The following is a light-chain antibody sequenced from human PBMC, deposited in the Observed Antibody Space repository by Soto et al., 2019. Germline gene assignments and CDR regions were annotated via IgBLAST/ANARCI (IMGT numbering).Light chain of an antibody. Sequence: QSVLTQPPSASGSPGQAVTISCTGTSSDIGGHNFVSWYQQHPGKAPKLLIFEVNKRPSGVPDRFSASKSGITASRSVSGLQAEDEAAYFCSSYTGTDNSVIFGGGTKLTVL. V-gene: IGLV2-8*01. CDR1: SSDIGGHNF. CDR3: SSYTGTDNSVI. J-gene: IGLJ2*01. CDR2: EVN.